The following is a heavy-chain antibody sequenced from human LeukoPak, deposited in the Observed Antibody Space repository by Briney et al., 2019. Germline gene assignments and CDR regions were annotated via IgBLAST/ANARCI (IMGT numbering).Heavy chain of an antibody. CDR2: IYSSDYI. CDR3: AKDYYGSGIYDAFDI. D-gene: IGHD3-10*01. CDR1: GFLVNANH. V-gene: IGHV3-66*01. J-gene: IGHJ3*02. Sequence: GGSLRLSCAASGFLVNANHMNWVRQAPGKGLEWVSIIYSSDYIYYADSVKGRFTISRDNSKNTLYLQMNSLRAEDTAVYYCAKDYYGSGIYDAFDIWGQGTMVTVSS.